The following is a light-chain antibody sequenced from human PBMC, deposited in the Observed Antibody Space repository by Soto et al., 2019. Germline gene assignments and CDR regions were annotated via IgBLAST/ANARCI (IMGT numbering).Light chain of an antibody. Sequence: EVVLTQSPGTLSLSPGERATLSCRASQIVTINSLAWYQQKPGQPPRLLIYAASTRASAIPGRFSGSGSGTDFTLTISRLQPEDFALYYCQQYGDSPFTFGPGTRVDVK. CDR2: AAS. V-gene: IGKV3-20*01. CDR3: QQYGDSPFT. CDR1: QIVTINS. J-gene: IGKJ3*01.